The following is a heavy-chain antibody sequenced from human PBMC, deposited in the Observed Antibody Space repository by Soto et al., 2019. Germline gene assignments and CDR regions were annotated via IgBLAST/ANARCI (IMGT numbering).Heavy chain of an antibody. D-gene: IGHD2-21*02. CDR3: ARDHLILPAHDFFYGSDV. CDR2: IPQDGVDG. J-gene: IGHJ6*02. CDR1: GFTFSMYS. Sequence: PGGSLRLSCEVSGFTFSMYSMSWVPQSPGKGLEWVAKIPQDGVDGHYADSVKGRFIISRANGKNSLHLQLNNLRAEDTAVYYCARDHLILPAHDFFYGSDVWGRGPRSPSP. V-gene: IGHV3-7*03.